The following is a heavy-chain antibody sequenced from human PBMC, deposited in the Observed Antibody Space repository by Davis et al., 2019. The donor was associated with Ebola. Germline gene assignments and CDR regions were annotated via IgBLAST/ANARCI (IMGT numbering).Heavy chain of an antibody. V-gene: IGHV1-18*01. Sequence: ASVKVSCKASGYTFDSYGVSWVRQAPGQGLEWMGWISAVSGKTNYAQKYQGKVTMTTDTSKTTAYMDLRSLGYDDTAVYYCASGRSGVAADCDYWGQGTLVTVSS. CDR2: ISAVSGKT. CDR1: GYTFDSYG. J-gene: IGHJ4*02. D-gene: IGHD3-3*01. CDR3: ASGRSGVAADCDY.